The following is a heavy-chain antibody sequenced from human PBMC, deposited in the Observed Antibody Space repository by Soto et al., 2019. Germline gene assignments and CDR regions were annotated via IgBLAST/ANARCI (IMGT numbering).Heavy chain of an antibody. CDR3: AVSTVTTFYGYYYYMDV. V-gene: IGHV4-59*01. D-gene: IGHD4-17*01. CDR2: IYYSGST. CDR1: GGSISSYY. J-gene: IGHJ6*03. Sequence: SETLSLTCTVSGGSISSYYWSWIRQPPGKGLEWIGYIYYSGSTNYNPSLKSRVTISVDTSKNQFSLKLSSVTAADTAVYYCAVSTVTTFYGYYYYMDVWGKGTTVTVSS.